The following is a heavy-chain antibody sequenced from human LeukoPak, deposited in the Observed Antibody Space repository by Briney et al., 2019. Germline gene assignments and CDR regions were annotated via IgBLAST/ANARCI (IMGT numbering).Heavy chain of an antibody. CDR3: ARGNSRWSTPSSSYYYRMDV. CDR1: GGTLNTYS. Sequence: SVKVSCKASGGTLNTYSISWLRQAPGQGLEWMGGIIPVFNTINYAQRFQGRVTLTVDESTSTAYMELSSLGSEDTAVYYCARGNSRWSTPSSSYYYRMDVWGQGTTVAVSS. J-gene: IGHJ6*02. CDR2: IIPVFNTI. V-gene: IGHV1-69*13. D-gene: IGHD4-23*01.